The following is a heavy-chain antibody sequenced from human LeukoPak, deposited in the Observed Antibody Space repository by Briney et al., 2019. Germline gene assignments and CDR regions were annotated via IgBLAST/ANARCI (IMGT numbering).Heavy chain of an antibody. CDR3: ARDLIGDPVD. J-gene: IGHJ4*02. CDR2: ISSSSSTI. CDR1: GFTLSSYS. V-gene: IGHV3-48*04. D-gene: IGHD7-27*01. Sequence: GGSLRLSCAGSGFTLSSYSMNWVRQAPGKGLEWVSYISSSSSTIYYADSVKGRFTISRDNAKNSLYLQMNSLRAEDTAVYYCARDLIGDPVDWGQGTLVTVSS.